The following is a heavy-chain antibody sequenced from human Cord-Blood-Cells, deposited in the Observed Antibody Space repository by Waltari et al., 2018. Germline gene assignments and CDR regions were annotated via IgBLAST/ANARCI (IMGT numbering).Heavy chain of an antibody. CDR1: GGSISRRNW. J-gene: IGHJ4*02. CDR3: ARRLFYSGYDSAYDY. V-gene: IGHV4-4*02. Sequence: QVQLRESGPGLVKPSGTLSLTCAVSGGSISRRNWWRWVRQPPGKGLEWIGEIYHSGSTNYNPSLKSRVTISVDKSKNQFSLKLSSVTAADTAVYYCARRLFYSGYDSAYDYWGQGTLVTVSS. CDR2: IYHSGST. D-gene: IGHD5-12*01.